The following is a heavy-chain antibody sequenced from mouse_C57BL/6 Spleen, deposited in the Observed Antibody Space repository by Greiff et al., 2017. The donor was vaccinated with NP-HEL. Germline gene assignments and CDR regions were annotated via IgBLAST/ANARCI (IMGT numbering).Heavy chain of an antibody. CDR2: ISSGSSTI. Sequence: DVMLVESGGGLVKPGGSLKLSCAASGFTFSDYGMHWVRQAPEKGLEWVAYISSGSSTIYYVDTVKGRFTISRDNAKNTLFLQMTSLRSEDTAMYYCARGYYGNYWYFDVWGTGTTVTVSS. J-gene: IGHJ1*03. CDR3: ARGYYGNYWYFDV. CDR1: GFTFSDYG. D-gene: IGHD2-1*01. V-gene: IGHV5-17*01.